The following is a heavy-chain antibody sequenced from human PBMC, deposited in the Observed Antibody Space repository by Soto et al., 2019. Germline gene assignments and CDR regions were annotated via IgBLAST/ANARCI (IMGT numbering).Heavy chain of an antibody. CDR1: GFSFSDHG. CDR3: ARDLGAYGVSAFDM. J-gene: IGHJ3*02. Sequence: QVQLVETGGGVVQPGRSLRLSCAASGFSFSDHGMHWVRQAPVKGLEWVAVIWHDGSNNYYADSVRGRFTVSRDNSENTLYLQMNSLRAEDTAVYYCARDLGAYGVSAFDMWGQGTMVTVSS. V-gene: IGHV3-33*01. CDR2: IWHDGSNN. D-gene: IGHD4-17*01.